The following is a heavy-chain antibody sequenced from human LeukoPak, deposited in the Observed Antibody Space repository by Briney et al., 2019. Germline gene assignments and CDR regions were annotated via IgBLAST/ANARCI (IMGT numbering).Heavy chain of an antibody. V-gene: IGHV4-34*01. Sequence: SETLSLTCAVYGGSFSGYYWSWIRQPPGKGLEWIGEINHSGSTNYNPSLKSRVTISVDTSKKQFSLKLSSVTAADTAVYYCAKSNGYGLVDIWGQGTMVTVSS. J-gene: IGHJ3*02. CDR2: INHSGST. CDR3: AKSNGYGLVDI. D-gene: IGHD3-10*01. CDR1: GGSFSGYY.